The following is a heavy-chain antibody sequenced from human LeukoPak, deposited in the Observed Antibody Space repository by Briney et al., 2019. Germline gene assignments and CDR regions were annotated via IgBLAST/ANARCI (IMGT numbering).Heavy chain of an antibody. CDR3: TKERRRDDILTGSFSD. Sequence: PGGSLRLSCAASGFTFDDYAMHWVRQAPGKGLEWVSGISWNSGSIGYADSVKGRFTISRDNAKNSLYLQMNSLRAEDTAVYYCTKERRRDDILTGSFSDWGQGILVTVSS. CDR1: GFTFDDYA. CDR2: ISWNSGSI. J-gene: IGHJ4*02. D-gene: IGHD3-9*01. V-gene: IGHV3-9*01.